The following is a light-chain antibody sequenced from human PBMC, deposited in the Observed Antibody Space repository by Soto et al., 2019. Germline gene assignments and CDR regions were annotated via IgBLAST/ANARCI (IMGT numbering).Light chain of an antibody. CDR3: QQDDSALFT. V-gene: IGKV3-20*01. Sequence: EIVLTQSPGTLSLSPGERATLSCRASQSVSSSYLAWYQQNPGQAPRLLIYGASSRATGIPERFSVSGSGTIFTLTISSLEPEDSAVNYCQQDDSALFTFGLGTNVDMK. J-gene: IGKJ3*01. CDR2: GAS. CDR1: QSVSSSY.